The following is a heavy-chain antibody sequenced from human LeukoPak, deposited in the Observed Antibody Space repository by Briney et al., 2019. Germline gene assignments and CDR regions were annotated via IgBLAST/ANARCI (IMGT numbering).Heavy chain of an antibody. J-gene: IGHJ4*02. V-gene: IGHV3-21*01. CDR2: ISVRSNYR. Sequence: PGGSLRLSCAASGYTFSDFIVTWVRQAPGKGLEWVSSISVRSNYRYYADSVRGRFTSSRDDARDSLFLQMNSLRAEDTAVYFCVRLRRNNDRSGYYYYYDYWGQGSLVTVSS. D-gene: IGHD3-22*01. CDR1: GYTFSDFI. CDR3: VRLRRNNDRSGYYYYYDY.